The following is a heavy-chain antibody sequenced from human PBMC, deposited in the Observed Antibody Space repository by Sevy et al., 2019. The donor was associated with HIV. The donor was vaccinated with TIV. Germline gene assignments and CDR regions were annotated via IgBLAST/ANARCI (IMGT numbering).Heavy chain of an antibody. V-gene: IGHV3-21*01. CDR1: GFTFSDYS. J-gene: IGHJ3*02. D-gene: IGHD1-1*01. Sequence: GGSLRLSCAASGFTFSDYSVNWVRQAPGKGLEWVSSISGSSFYIYYAHSVKGRFTISTDNAKNSLYLQMISLRADDTAVYYCARATGTEALDAFDIWGQGTLVTVSS. CDR2: ISGSSFYI. CDR3: ARATGTEALDAFDI.